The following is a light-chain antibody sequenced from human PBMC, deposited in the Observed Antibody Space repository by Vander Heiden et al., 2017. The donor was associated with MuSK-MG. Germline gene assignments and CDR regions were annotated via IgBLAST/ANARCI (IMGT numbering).Light chain of an antibody. Sequence: QSALTQPASVSGSPGQSITISCTGTSGDVGYYNLVSWYQQHPGKAPKLMIYEVDKRPSGISDRFSGSKSGNTASLRISGLQGEDEADYYCCSYARSNTFVFGTGTKVTVL. CDR2: EVD. V-gene: IGLV2-23*02. CDR3: CSYARSNTFV. J-gene: IGLJ1*01. CDR1: SGDVGYYNL.